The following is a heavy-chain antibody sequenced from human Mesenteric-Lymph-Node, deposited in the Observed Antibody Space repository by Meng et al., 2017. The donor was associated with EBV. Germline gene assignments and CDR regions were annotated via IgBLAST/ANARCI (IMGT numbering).Heavy chain of an antibody. CDR1: GYTFIGYY. J-gene: IGHJ5*02. CDR2: INPNSGGT. CDR3: AREGLISAAGSFYP. D-gene: IGHD6-13*01. V-gene: IGHV1-2*06. Sequence: QVELGQSGAEVKKPGASVKVACKASGYTFIGYYIHWVRQTPGQGLEWMGRINPNSGGTNYAQKFQGRVTMTRDTSISTTYMELSKLRSDDTAVYFCAREGLISAAGSFYPWGQGTLVTVSS.